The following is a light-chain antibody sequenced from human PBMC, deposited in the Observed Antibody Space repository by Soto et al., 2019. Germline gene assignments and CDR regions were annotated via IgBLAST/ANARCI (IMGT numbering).Light chain of an antibody. CDR3: QQYGRSPPVT. CDR2: GAS. CDR1: QSISSSY. V-gene: IGKV3-20*01. J-gene: IGKJ5*01. Sequence: DIELTQSPCTLSLSLGEGATLSCRASQSISSSYLAWYQQKPGPAPRLLIYGASSRATGIADRFSGSGCGTDLTLTISRLEPEDFVVYYCQQYGRSPPVTFGQGTRLEIK.